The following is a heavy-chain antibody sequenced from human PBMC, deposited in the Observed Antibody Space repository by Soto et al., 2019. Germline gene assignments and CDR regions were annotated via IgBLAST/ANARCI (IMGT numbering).Heavy chain of an antibody. CDR3: ASEVQVHTHAFVY. J-gene: IGHJ4*02. D-gene: IGHD3-10*01. Sequence: QVQLVQSGAEMKKPGSSVKVSCQSSGGTFNTYAMNWVRQAPGQGPEWMGDISPMFGAANYAPKFQGRVTITADESTGTSYMQLCSLTSEDTALYVCASEVQVHTHAFVYWGKGTLVTVSS. CDR2: ISPMFGAA. V-gene: IGHV1-69*19. CDR1: GGTFNTYA.